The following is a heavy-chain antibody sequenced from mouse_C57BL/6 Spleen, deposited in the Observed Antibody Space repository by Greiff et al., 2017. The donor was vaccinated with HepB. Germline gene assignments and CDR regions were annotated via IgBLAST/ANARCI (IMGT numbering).Heavy chain of an antibody. V-gene: IGHV1-50*01. CDR2: IDPSDSYT. Sequence: QVQLQQPGAELVKPGASVKLSCKASGYTFTSYWMQWVKQRPGQGLEWIGEIDPSDSYTNYNQKFKGKAKLTVDTSSSTAYMQLSSLTSEDSAVYYCARHYGSSHWYFDVWGTGTTVTVSS. CDR1: GYTFTSYW. CDR3: ARHYGSSHWYFDV. J-gene: IGHJ1*03. D-gene: IGHD1-1*01.